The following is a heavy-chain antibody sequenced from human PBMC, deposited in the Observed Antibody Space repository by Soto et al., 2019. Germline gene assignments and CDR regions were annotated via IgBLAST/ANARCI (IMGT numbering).Heavy chain of an antibody. J-gene: IGHJ3*01. V-gene: IGHV3-53*01. D-gene: IGHD1-1*01. Sequence: DVQLVESGGGLIQPGASLRLSCAAFGLTISGKKYVAWVRQAPVKGLEWVSALYDVDGSFYADSVTGRFTTSSDSSKTTVYLQMNDLRPDDTAVYYCATWHEREHAFDVWGQGTTVTISS. CDR1: GLTISGKKY. CDR3: ATWHEREHAFDV. CDR2: LYDVDGS.